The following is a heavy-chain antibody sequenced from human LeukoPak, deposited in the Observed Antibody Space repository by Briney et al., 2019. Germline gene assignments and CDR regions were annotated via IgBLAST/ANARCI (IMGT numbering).Heavy chain of an antibody. J-gene: IGHJ5*02. D-gene: IGHD6-13*01. CDR3: ARERDSSSWGNWFDP. CDR1: GGTFSGYA. V-gene: IGHV1-69*05. Sequence: SVKVSCKASGGTFSGYAISWVRQAPGQGLEWMGGIIPIFGTANYAQKFQGRVTITTDESTSTAYMELSSLRSEDTAVYYCARERDSSSWGNWFDPWGQGTLVTVSS. CDR2: IIPIFGTA.